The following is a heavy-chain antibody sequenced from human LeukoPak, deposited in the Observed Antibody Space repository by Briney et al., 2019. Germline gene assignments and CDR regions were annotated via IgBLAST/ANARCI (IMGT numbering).Heavy chain of an antibody. Sequence: HPGRSLRLSCAASGFTFSSYGMHWVRQAPGKGLEWVAVISYDGSNKYYADSVKGRFTISRDNSKNTLYLQMNSLRAEDTAVYYCARGTPSSSGWLYYGMDVWGQGTTVTVSS. V-gene: IGHV3-30*03. CDR1: GFTFSSYG. D-gene: IGHD6-19*01. J-gene: IGHJ6*02. CDR3: ARGTPSSSGWLYYGMDV. CDR2: ISYDGSNK.